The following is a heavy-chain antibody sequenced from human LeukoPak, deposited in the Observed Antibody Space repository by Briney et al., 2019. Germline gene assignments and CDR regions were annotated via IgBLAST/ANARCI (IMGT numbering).Heavy chain of an antibody. Sequence: ASVKVSCKASGYTFTGYYMHWVRQAPGQGLEWMGWINPNSGGTNYAQKFQGRVTMTRDTSISTAYMELSRLRSDDTAVYYCARDLDRVYCSSTSCPVDYWGQGTLVTVSS. V-gene: IGHV1-2*02. J-gene: IGHJ4*02. CDR3: ARDLDRVYCSSTSCPVDY. CDR1: GYTFTGYY. CDR2: INPNSGGT. D-gene: IGHD2-2*01.